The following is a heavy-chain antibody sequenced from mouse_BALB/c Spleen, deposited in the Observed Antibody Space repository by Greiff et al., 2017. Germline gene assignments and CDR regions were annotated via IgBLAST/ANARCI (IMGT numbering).Heavy chain of an antibody. D-gene: IGHD1-1*01. J-gene: IGHJ4*01. CDR2: ISYDGSN. Sequence: VQLQQSGPGLVKPSQSLSLTCSVTGYSITSGYYWNWIRQFPGNKLEWMGYISYDGSNNYNPSLKNRISITRDTSKNQFFLKLNSVTTEDTATYYCARDRYYGSSPYAMDYWGQGTSVTVSS. CDR3: ARDRYYGSSPYAMDY. V-gene: IGHV3-6*02. CDR1: GYSITSGYY.